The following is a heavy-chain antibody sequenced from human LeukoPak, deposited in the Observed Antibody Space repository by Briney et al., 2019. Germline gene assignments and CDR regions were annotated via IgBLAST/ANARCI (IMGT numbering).Heavy chain of an antibody. CDR3: ERDEGGIAAAGYYYNYGMDV. D-gene: IGHD6-13*01. Sequence: GGSLRLSCAASGFAFSTYSMNWVRQAPGKGLEWVSYISFTSTTTYYADSVKGRFTISRDNAKNSLYLQMNSLRPEDTAVYYCERDEGGIAAAGYYYNYGMDVWGQGNTVTVSS. CDR1: GFAFSTYS. J-gene: IGHJ6*02. V-gene: IGHV3-48*01. CDR2: ISFTSTTT.